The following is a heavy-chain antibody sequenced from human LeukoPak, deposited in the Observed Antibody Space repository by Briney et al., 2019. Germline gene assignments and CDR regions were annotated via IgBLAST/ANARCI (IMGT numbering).Heavy chain of an antibody. J-gene: IGHJ4*02. CDR2: IYYSGST. D-gene: IGHD1-1*01. CDR3: ARDRGTGLFDY. Sequence: SSETLSLTCTVSGGSISGSSYYWGWIRQPPGKGLEWIGSIYYSGSTNYNPSLKSRVTISVDTSKNQFSLKLSSVTAADTAVYYCARDRGTGLFDYWGQGTLVTVSS. V-gene: IGHV4-39*07. CDR1: GGSISGSSYY.